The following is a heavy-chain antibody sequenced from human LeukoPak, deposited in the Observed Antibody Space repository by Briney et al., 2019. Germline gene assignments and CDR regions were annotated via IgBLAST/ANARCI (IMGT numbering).Heavy chain of an antibody. J-gene: IGHJ4*02. CDR1: GGSISSGGYF. V-gene: IGHV4-31*03. Sequence: SETLSLTCTVSGGSISSGGYFWSWIRQHPGKGLEWIGYIYYSGSTCYNPSLKSRVTISVDTSKNQFSLKLSSVTAADTAVYYCARGGGYDFWSGYWIVDYWGQGTLVTVSS. D-gene: IGHD3-3*01. CDR2: IYYSGST. CDR3: ARGGGYDFWSGYWIVDY.